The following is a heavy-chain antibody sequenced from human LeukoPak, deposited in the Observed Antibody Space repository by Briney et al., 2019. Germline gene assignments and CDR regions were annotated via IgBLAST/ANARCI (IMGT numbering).Heavy chain of an antibody. Sequence: GGSLRLSCAASGFTFSSYWMHWVRQVPGKGLVWVSRINSDGTSTIYADSVKGRFTISRDDAKNTLYLQMNSLRAEDTAVYYCARGTGGWYNWFDPWGQGTLVTVSS. CDR2: INSDGTST. CDR3: ARGTGGWYNWFDP. J-gene: IGHJ5*02. V-gene: IGHV3-74*01. D-gene: IGHD6-19*01. CDR1: GFTFSSYW.